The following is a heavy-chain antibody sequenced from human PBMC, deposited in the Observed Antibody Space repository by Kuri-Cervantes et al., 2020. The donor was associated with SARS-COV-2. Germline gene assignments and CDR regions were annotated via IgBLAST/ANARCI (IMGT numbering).Heavy chain of an antibody. D-gene: IGHD3-3*01. J-gene: IGHJ4*02. V-gene: IGHV3-30*18. Sequence: GKSLKIACAASGFTFRSSGMHWVRQAPGKGLEWVALLSNDGAHEYYADSVKGRFTISRDNFKNTLFLQMNSLRSEDTAMYYCAKGGDFWSGFTYFDSCGPGTLVTVSS. CDR1: GFTFRSSG. CDR2: LSNDGAHE. CDR3: AKGGDFWSGFTYFDS.